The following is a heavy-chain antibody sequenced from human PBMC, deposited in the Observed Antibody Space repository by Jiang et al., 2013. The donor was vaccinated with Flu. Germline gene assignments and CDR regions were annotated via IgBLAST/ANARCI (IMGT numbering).Heavy chain of an antibody. CDR2: IDWDDDK. V-gene: IGHV2-70*11. D-gene: IGHD3-22*01. CDR1: GFSLTTSGMC. Sequence: PTQTLTLTCTFSGFSLTTSGMCVSWIRQPPGKALELLARIDWDDDKYYDTSLKTRLTISKDTSKNQVVLTMTNVDPVDTATYYCARIIDSDGYYYSDAFDIWGQGTVVNIS. J-gene: IGHJ3*02. CDR3: ARIIDSDGYYYSDAFDI.